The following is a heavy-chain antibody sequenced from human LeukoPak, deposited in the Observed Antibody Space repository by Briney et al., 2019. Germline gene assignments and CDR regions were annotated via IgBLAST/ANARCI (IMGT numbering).Heavy chain of an antibody. Sequence: GGSLRLSCTASGFVFDEHGMTWVRQVPGKGLEWVSGIKWSGKSTSYGDPVRGRFTISRDNAKNSLSLQMDSLRAEDTALYYCARAPITSPFYFDYWGQGTLVTVSS. CDR1: GFVFDEHG. D-gene: IGHD2-2*01. J-gene: IGHJ4*02. CDR3: ARAPITSPFYFDY. CDR2: IKWSGKST. V-gene: IGHV3-20*04.